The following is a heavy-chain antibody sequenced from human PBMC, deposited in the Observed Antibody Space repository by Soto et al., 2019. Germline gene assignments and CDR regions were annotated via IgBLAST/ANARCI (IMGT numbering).Heavy chain of an antibody. Sequence: SETLSLTCTVSGDSISNYYWSWIRQPPGRRLEWIGYIYYTGSTIYNPSLESRVTMSVDTSKNQFSLKVNSVNAADTAVYYCAKYRRTEAEGYTLDYWGRGTLVTVSS. CDR1: GDSISNYY. D-gene: IGHD6-13*01. CDR2: IYYTGST. CDR3: AKYRRTEAEGYTLDY. V-gene: IGHV4-59*01. J-gene: IGHJ4*02.